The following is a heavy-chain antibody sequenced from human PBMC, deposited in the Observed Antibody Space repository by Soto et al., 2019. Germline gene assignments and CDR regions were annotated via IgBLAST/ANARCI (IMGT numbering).Heavy chain of an antibody. CDR2: INPNGGST. V-gene: IGHV1-46*01. CDR3: AKSSGWRFDP. D-gene: IGHD6-19*01. Sequence: QVQLVQSGAEVKKPGASVKVSCKASGYTFPSYYMHWVRQAPGQGLEWMGIINPNGGSTTYAQQFQGRVTMTRDTSASTVYMELSSLRSEDTAVYYCAKSSGWRFDPCGKGTLVTVSS. J-gene: IGHJ5*02. CDR1: GYTFPSYY.